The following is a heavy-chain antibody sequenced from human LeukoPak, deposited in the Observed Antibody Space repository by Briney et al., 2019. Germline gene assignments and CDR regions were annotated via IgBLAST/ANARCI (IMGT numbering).Heavy chain of an antibody. J-gene: IGHJ4*02. CDR2: ISSDGTNT. V-gene: IGHV3-74*01. Sequence: GGSLRLSCAASGFTFSTYWMHWVRQAPGKGLVWVSRISSDGTNTGYADSVKGRFTISRDNAKNTVYLQMNSLRVEDTAVYYCRFYTSGSDYWGQGTLVTVSS. CDR1: GFTFSTYW. CDR3: RFYTSGSDY. D-gene: IGHD3-22*01.